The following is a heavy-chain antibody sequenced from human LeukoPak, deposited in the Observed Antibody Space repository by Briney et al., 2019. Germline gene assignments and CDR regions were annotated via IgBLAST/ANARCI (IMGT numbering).Heavy chain of an antibody. CDR1: GFTFSTYA. CDR2: IRYDGGNK. CDR3: AKDGPRRDGYNDH. D-gene: IGHD5-24*01. J-gene: IGHJ4*02. Sequence: PGGSLRLSCAASGFTFSTYAMHWVRQAPGKGLEWAAFIRYDGGNKYYADSVKGRFTISRDNSKNTLYLQMNSLRPEDTAVYYCAKDGPRRDGYNDHWGQGTLVTVSS. V-gene: IGHV3-30*02.